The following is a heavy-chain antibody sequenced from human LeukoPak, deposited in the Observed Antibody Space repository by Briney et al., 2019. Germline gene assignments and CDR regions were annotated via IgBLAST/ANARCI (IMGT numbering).Heavy chain of an antibody. J-gene: IGHJ5*02. CDR3: ARDQPEITYCGGDCYSDNWFDP. Sequence: ASVKVSCKASGYTFTSYDINWVRQATGQGLEWMGWMNPNSGNTGYAQKFQGRVTMTRNTSISTAYMELSSLRSEDTAVYYCARDQPEITYCGGDCYSDNWFDPWGQGTLVTVSS. D-gene: IGHD2-21*02. CDR2: MNPNSGNT. CDR1: GYTFTSYD. V-gene: IGHV1-8*01.